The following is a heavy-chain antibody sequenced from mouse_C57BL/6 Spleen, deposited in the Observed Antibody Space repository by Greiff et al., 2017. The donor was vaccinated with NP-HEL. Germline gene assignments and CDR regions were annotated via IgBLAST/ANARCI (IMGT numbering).Heavy chain of an antibody. V-gene: IGHV3-6*01. CDR3: ARDGNYVGWFAY. Sequence: VQLKESGPGLVKPSQSLSLTCSVTGYSITSGYYWNWIRQFPGNKLEWMGYISYDGSNNYNPSLKNRISITRDTSKNQFFLKLNSVTTEDTATYYCARDGNYVGWFAYWGQGTLVTVSA. CDR2: ISYDGSN. D-gene: IGHD2-1*01. CDR1: GYSITSGYY. J-gene: IGHJ3*01.